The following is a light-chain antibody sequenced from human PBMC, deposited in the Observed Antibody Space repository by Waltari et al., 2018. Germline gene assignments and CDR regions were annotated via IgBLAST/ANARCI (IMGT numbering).Light chain of an antibody. CDR2: LGS. CDR1: QSLLHSNGYNY. CDR3: MQALQTPWT. J-gene: IGKJ1*01. V-gene: IGKV2-28*01. Sequence: IVMTQSPLSLPVTPGAPASISCRSSQSLLHSNGYNYLDWYLQQPGQSPQLLIYLGSNRASGVPDRFSGSGSGTDYTLKISRVEAEDVGVYYCMQALQTPWTFGQGTKVEIK.